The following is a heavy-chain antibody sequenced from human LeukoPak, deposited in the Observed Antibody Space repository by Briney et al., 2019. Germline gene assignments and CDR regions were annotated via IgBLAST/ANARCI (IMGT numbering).Heavy chain of an antibody. J-gene: IGHJ4*02. CDR2: IDWDDDK. V-gene: IGHV2-70*11. CDR1: GFSLSTSGMC. CDR3: ARSITIFGVVPSFDY. D-gene: IGHD3-3*01. Sequence: SGPTLVNPTQTLTLTCTFSGFSLSTSGMCVSWIRQPPGKALEWLARIDWDDDKYYSTSLKTRLTISKDTSRNQVVLTMTNMDPVDTATYYCARSITIFGVVPSFDYWGQGTLVTVSS.